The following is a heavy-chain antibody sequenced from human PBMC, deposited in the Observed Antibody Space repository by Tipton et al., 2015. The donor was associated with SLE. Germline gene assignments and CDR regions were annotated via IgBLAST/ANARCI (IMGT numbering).Heavy chain of an antibody. V-gene: IGHV4-61*02. CDR3: ARQNHDEAFDY. CDR1: GASINCGSYF. J-gene: IGHJ4*02. CDR2: IFISGDT. Sequence: TLSLTCTVSGASINCGSYFWTWTRQPAGKGLGWIGRIFISGDTNYNPSLKSRVTMSVGTSNNQFSLNLSSVTAADTAVYYCARQNHDEAFDYWGQGTPVTVSS. D-gene: IGHD1-14*01.